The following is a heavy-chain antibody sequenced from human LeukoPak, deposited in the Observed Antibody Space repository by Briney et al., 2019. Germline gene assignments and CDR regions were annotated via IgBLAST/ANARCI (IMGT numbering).Heavy chain of an antibody. CDR1: GFTFSSYG. J-gene: IGHJ4*02. Sequence: PGGSLRLSCAASGFTFSSYGMHWVRQAPGKGLEWVAVISYDGSNKYYADSVKGRFTISRDNSKNTLYLQMNSLRAEDTAVYYCAKDGDYYDSSGYPQGWGQGTLVTVSS. CDR3: AKDGDYYDSSGYPQG. V-gene: IGHV3-30*18. CDR2: ISYDGSNK. D-gene: IGHD3-22*01.